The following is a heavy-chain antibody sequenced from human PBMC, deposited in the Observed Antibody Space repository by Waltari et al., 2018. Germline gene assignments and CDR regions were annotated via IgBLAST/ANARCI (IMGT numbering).Heavy chain of an antibody. CDR3: ARAGESHDFWGPGPGWFDP. Sequence: QLQLQESGPGLVKPSETLSLTCTVSGGSISSSSYYWGWIRQPPGKGLEWIGSIYYSGSTYYNPSLKSRVTISVDTSKNQFSLKLSSVTAADTAVYYCARAGESHDFWGPGPGWFDPWGQGTLVTVSS. CDR1: GGSISSSSYY. D-gene: IGHD3-3*01. J-gene: IGHJ5*02. CDR2: IYYSGST. V-gene: IGHV4-39*07.